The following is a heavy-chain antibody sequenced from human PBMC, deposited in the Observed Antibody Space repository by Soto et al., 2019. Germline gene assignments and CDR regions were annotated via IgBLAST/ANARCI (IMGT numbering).Heavy chain of an antibody. D-gene: IGHD3-10*01. V-gene: IGHV4-31*03. CDR1: GGSISSGGYY. CDR3: ARVQGSGVPLDS. J-gene: IGHJ4*02. Sequence: QVQLQESGPGLVNPSQTLFLTCTVSGGSISSGGYYWSWIRQHPEKGLNWIGHIDYRGTTYYNTSLKSRATISVDTSKHQFSLMLISVTAADTAVYYCARVQGSGVPLDSWGQGAPVTGSS. CDR2: IDYRGTT.